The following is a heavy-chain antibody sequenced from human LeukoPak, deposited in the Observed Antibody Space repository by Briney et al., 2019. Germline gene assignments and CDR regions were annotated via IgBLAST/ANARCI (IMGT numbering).Heavy chain of an antibody. J-gene: IGHJ4*02. CDR1: GGSISSSSYY. CDR2: IYYSGST. D-gene: IGHD3-22*01. V-gene: IGHV4-39*01. Sequence: PSETLSLTCTVSGGSISSSSYYWGWIRQPPGKGLEWIGSIYYSGSTYYNPSLKSRVTISVDTSKNQFSLELSSVTAADTAVYYCARAPLQYYYDSSGHFFDYWGQGTLVTVSS. CDR3: ARAPLQYYYDSSGHFFDY.